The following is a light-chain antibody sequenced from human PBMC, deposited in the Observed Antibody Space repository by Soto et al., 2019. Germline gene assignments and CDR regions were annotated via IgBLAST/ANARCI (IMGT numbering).Light chain of an antibody. CDR3: SSYTTSSTRV. CDR1: SSDVGGYNY. V-gene: IGLV2-14*01. CDR2: EVT. J-gene: IGLJ2*01. Sequence: QSVLTQPASVSGSPGQSITISCTGTSSDVGGYNYVSWYQQHPGKAPKLMIYEVTNRPSGVSNRFSASKSGNTASLTISGLQAEDEADYYCSSYTTSSTRVFGGGTKLTVL.